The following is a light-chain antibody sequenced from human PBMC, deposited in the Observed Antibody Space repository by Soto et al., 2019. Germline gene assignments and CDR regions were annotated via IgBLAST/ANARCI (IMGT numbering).Light chain of an antibody. CDR1: QSVSSFS. Sequence: EIVLTQSPGTLSLSPGDRATLSCRASQSVSSFSLAWYQQKRGQAPRLLIHGASSRATGIPDRFSGSGSGTDFTLTISRLEPEDSAVYHCQQYGSSPRTFGQGTKVDIK. CDR2: GAS. J-gene: IGKJ1*01. V-gene: IGKV3-20*01. CDR3: QQYGSSPRT.